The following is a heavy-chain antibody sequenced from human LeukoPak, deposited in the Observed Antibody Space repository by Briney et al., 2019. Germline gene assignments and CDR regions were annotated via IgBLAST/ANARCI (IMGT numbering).Heavy chain of an antibody. Sequence: GGSLRLSCAASGFTFSSYSMNWVRQAPGKGLEWVSYIRSSSSTIHYADSVKGRFTISRDNAKNSLYLQMNSLRDEDTAVYYCARVSGGGDCNNLLWYFDPWGRGTLVTVSS. V-gene: IGHV3-48*02. J-gene: IGHJ2*01. CDR1: GFTFSSYS. D-gene: IGHD2-21*02. CDR3: ARVSGGGDCNNLLWYFDP. CDR2: IRSSSSTI.